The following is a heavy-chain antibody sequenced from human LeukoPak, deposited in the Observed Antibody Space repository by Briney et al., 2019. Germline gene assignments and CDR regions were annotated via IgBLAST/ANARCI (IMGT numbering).Heavy chain of an antibody. V-gene: IGHV3-30*18. J-gene: IGHJ6*03. Sequence: GGSLRLSCAASGFTFSSYGMHWVRQAPGKGLEWVAVISYDGSNKYYADSVKGRFTISRDNSKNTLYLQMNSLRAEDTAVYYCAKSSTDTPFGVVSGSYYYMDVWGKGTTVTVSS. D-gene: IGHD3-3*01. CDR1: GFTFSSYG. CDR3: AKSSTDTPFGVVSGSYYYMDV. CDR2: ISYDGSNK.